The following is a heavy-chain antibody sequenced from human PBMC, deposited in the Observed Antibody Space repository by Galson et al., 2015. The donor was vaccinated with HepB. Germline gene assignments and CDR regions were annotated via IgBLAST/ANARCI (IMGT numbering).Heavy chain of an antibody. J-gene: IGHJ6*02. Sequence: SLRLSCAASGFTFSSHSMNWVRQAPGKGLEWVSSISTSSSYIYYADSVRGRFTISRDNDKNSLYLQMSSLRAEDTAVYYCARVRLAADYFYGMDVWGQGTTVTVSS. CDR1: GFTFSSHS. D-gene: IGHD2-15*01. CDR3: ARVRLAADYFYGMDV. V-gene: IGHV3-21*01. CDR2: ISTSSSYI.